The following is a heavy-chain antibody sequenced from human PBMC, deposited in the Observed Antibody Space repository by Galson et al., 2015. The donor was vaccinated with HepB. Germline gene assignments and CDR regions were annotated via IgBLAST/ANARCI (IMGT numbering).Heavy chain of an antibody. Sequence: SETLSLTCTVSGGSISSSSYYWGWIRQPPGKGLEWIRSIYYSGSTYYNPSLKSRVTISVDTSKNQFSLKLSSVTAADTAVYYCARHDGYYDYVWGSYRWFDPWGQGTLVTVSS. CDR3: ARHDGYYDYVWGSYRWFDP. CDR2: IYYSGST. J-gene: IGHJ5*02. CDR1: GGSISSSSYY. V-gene: IGHV4-39*01. D-gene: IGHD3-16*02.